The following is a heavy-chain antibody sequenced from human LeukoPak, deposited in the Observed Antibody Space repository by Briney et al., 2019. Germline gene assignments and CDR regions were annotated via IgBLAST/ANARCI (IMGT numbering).Heavy chain of an antibody. V-gene: IGHV4-59*12. CDR3: ARDQAITMVRGVIRDHYYYYMDV. CDR2: IYYSGST. J-gene: IGHJ6*03. D-gene: IGHD3-10*01. Sequence: SETLSLTCTVSGGSISSYYWSWIRQPPGKGLEWIGYIYYSGSTNYNPSLKSRVTMSVDTSKNQFSLKLSSVTAADTAVYYCARDQAITMVRGVIRDHYYYYMDVWGKGTTVTISS. CDR1: GGSISSYY.